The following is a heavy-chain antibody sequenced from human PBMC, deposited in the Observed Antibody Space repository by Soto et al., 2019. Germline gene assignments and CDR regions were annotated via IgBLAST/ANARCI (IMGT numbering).Heavy chain of an antibody. V-gene: IGHV5-51*01. Sequence: GESLKISCKGSGYSFTSYWIGWVRQMPGKGLEWMGIIYPGDSDTRYSPSFQGQVTISADKSISTAYLQWSSLKASDTAMYYCARVDIGKYYYYGMDVWGQGTTVTVSS. CDR2: IYPGDSDT. D-gene: IGHD5-12*01. CDR1: GYSFTSYW. CDR3: ARVDIGKYYYYGMDV. J-gene: IGHJ6*02.